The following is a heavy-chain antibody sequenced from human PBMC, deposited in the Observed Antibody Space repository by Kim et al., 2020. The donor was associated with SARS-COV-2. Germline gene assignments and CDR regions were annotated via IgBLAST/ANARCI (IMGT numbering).Heavy chain of an antibody. D-gene: IGHD3-9*01. J-gene: IGHJ4*02. CDR3: ARSHYDILTGYYTLLYYFDY. V-gene: IGHV4-39*01. Sequence: SETLSLTCTVSGGSISSSTYYWGWIRQPPGKGLEWIGTIYYSGSTYYNPSLKSRVTISVDTSKNQFSLKLSSVTAADTAVYYCARSHYDILTGYYTLLYYFDYWGQGTLVTVSS. CDR2: IYYSGST. CDR1: GGSISSSTYY.